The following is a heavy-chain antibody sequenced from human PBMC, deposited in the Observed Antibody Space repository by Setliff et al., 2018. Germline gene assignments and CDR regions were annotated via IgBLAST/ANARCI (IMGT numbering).Heavy chain of an antibody. D-gene: IGHD3-3*01. CDR2: VYYSGTA. Sequence: SETLSLTCTVSDGSLSTYYWSWIRQPPGKGLEFIGYVYYSGTANYSPSLRSRLTISVDTSKNQFSLKLRSVTAADTAVYYCARMSGFQYMGVWGKGTTVTVSS. V-gene: IGHV4-59*01. CDR1: DGSLSTYY. CDR3: ARMSGFQYMGV. J-gene: IGHJ6*03.